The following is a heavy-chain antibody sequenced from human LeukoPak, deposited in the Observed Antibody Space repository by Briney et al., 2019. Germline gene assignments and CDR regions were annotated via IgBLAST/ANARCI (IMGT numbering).Heavy chain of an antibody. CDR1: GGTFSSYA. J-gene: IGHJ4*02. V-gene: IGHV1-69*13. CDR2: IIPIFGTA. Sequence: SVKVSCKASGGTFSSYAISWVRQAPGQGLEWMGGIIPIFGTANYAQKFQGRVTITADESTSTAYMELSSLRSEDTAVYYCAREGQASGPIAAGPLDYWGQGTLVTVSS. D-gene: IGHD6-13*01. CDR3: AREGQASGPIAAGPLDY.